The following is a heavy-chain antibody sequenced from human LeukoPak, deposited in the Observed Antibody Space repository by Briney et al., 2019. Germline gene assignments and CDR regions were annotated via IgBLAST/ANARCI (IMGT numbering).Heavy chain of an antibody. CDR3: ARDSHPGRVYYDSSGYLDY. Sequence: GGSLRLSCAASGFTFSSYAMHWVRQAPGKGLEWVAVISYDGSNKYYADSVKGRFTISRDNSKNTLYLQMNSLRAEDTAVYYCARDSHPGRVYYDSSGYLDYWGQGTLVTVSS. CDR2: ISYDGSNK. V-gene: IGHV3-30*04. D-gene: IGHD3-22*01. J-gene: IGHJ4*02. CDR1: GFTFSSYA.